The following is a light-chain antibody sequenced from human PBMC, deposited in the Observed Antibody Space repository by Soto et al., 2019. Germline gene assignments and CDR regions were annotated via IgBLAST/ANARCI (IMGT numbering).Light chain of an antibody. Sequence: IDMTQAPSSLSASVGDRVTITCRAGQGISSYLAWYQQKPGKAPKLLIYAASTLQSGVPSRFSGSGSGTDFTLTISCLQSEDFATYYCQQYYSYPITFGQGTRLEIK. J-gene: IGKJ5*01. CDR2: AAS. CDR3: QQYYSYPIT. CDR1: QGISSY. V-gene: IGKV1-8*01.